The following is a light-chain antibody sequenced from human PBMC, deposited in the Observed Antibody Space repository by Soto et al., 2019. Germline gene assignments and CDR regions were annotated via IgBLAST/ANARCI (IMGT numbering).Light chain of an antibody. CDR1: QSVSNNH. J-gene: IGKJ3*01. CDR2: GAS. Sequence: EIVLTQSPGTLSLSPGERATLACRASQSVSNNHLAWYQQKPGQAPRLLIYGASSRATGIPDRFSGSGSGTDFTLTISRLEPEDFAVYYCQQYGRSPRFTFGPGTKVDVK. V-gene: IGKV3-20*01. CDR3: QQYGRSPRFT.